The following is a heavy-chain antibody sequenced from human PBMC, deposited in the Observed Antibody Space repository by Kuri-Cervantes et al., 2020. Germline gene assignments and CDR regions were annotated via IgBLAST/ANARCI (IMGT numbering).Heavy chain of an antibody. J-gene: IGHJ3*02. D-gene: IGHD6-13*01. V-gene: IGHV3-9*01. Sequence: GGSLRLSCAASGFTFDDYAMHWVRQAPGKGLEWVSGISWNSGSIGHADSVKGRFTISRDNAKNSLYLQMNSLRAEDTALYYCAKDMAAAGTDAFDIWGQGTMVTVSS. CDR3: AKDMAAAGTDAFDI. CDR1: GFTFDDYA. CDR2: ISWNSGSI.